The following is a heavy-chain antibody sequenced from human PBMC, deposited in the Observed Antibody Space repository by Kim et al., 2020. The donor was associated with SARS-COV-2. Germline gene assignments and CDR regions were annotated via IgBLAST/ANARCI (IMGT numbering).Heavy chain of an antibody. CDR3: AKDLWNYSAMDV. D-gene: IGHD2-21*01. J-gene: IGHJ6*02. V-gene: IGHV3-23*01. Sequence: HCAGSVKGRFLISRDDSKNTLYLRLNNLRAEDTALYYCAKDLWNYSAMDVWGQGTTVTVSS.